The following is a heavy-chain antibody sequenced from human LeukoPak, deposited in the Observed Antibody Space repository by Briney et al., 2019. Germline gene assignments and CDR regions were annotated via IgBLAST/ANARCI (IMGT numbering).Heavy chain of an antibody. D-gene: IGHD3-3*01. V-gene: IGHV4-4*08. J-gene: IGHJ4*02. CDR3: ARFFWSASNRLDY. CDR1: GVSISSYY. CDR2: IYSSGNT. Sequence: SETLSLTCTVSGVSISSYYWSWIRQPPGRGLEWIGYIYSSGNTIYNPSLTSRVTISVDTSKNQFSLKLSSVTAADTAVYYCARFFWSASNRLDYWGQGTLVTVSS.